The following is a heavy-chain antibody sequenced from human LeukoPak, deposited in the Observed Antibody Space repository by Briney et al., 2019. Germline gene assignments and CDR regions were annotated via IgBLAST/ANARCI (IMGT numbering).Heavy chain of an antibody. J-gene: IGHJ3*02. CDR3: ETRWYYDSSGYPHDAFDI. V-gene: IGHV1-24*01. CDR1: GYTLTELS. CDR2: FDPEDGET. D-gene: IGHD3-22*01. Sequence: ASVKVSCKVSGYTLTELSMHWVRQAPGKGLEWMGGFDPEDGETIYAQKFQCRVTMTEDTSTDTAYMELSSLRSEDTAVYYCETRWYYDSSGYPHDAFDIWGQGTMVTVSS.